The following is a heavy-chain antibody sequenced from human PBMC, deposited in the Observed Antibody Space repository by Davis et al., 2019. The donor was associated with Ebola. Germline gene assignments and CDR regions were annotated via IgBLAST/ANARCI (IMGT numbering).Heavy chain of an antibody. V-gene: IGHV1-24*01. J-gene: IGHJ6*02. D-gene: IGHD5-24*01. Sequence: ASVKVSCKVSGYTLAELSMHWVRQAPGKGLEWMGCFDPEHGEPIYAQKFQGRVTMTRDTSTSTVYMELSSLRSEDTAVYYCARDDNSDYYYYGMDVWGQGTTVTVSS. CDR3: ARDDNSDYYYYGMDV. CDR1: GYTLAELS. CDR2: FDPEHGEP.